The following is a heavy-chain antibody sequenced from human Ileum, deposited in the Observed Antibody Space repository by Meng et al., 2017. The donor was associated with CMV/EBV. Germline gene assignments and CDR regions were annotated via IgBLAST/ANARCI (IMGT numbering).Heavy chain of an antibody. CDR3: ARLVVVPAAINYFDY. CDR2: INYSGTT. J-gene: IGHJ4*02. D-gene: IGHD2-2*02. CDR1: GGSISSSTYF. V-gene: IGHV4-39*07. Sequence: SDTLSLTCTVSGGSISSSTYFWVWVRQPPGKGLEWIGSINYSGTTYYRSSLKSRATISVDRSKNQFSLKLSSVTAADTAVYYCARLVVVPAAINYFDYWGQGTLVTVSS.